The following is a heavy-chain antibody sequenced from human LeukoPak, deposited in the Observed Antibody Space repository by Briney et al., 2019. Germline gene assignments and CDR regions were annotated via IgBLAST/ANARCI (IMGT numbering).Heavy chain of an antibody. CDR2: INHSGST. D-gene: IGHD2-15*01. Sequence: GSLRLSCAASGFTFSSYEMNWVRQPPGKGLEWIGEINHSGSTSYNPSLKSRVTISVDTSKNQFSLKLSSVTAADTAMYYCARPRYCTDRTCYSAYFQDWGQGTLVTVSS. J-gene: IGHJ1*01. V-gene: IGHV4-34*01. CDR1: GFTFSSYE. CDR3: ARPRYCTDRTCYSAYFQD.